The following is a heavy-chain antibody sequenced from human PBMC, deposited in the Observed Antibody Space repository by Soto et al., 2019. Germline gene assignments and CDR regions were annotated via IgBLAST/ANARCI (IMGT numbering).Heavy chain of an antibody. Sequence: QVTLRESGPVLVKLTETLTLTCNVSGFSLTTGRMGVSWIRQPPGKALECLAHIFSDSERSYSRSLQGRLTVSKVGHGSQVVLIMTNMDPVDSGPYCCARMNADPYSSDYASDVWGQATTVTVSS. CDR3: ARMNADPYSSDYASDV. V-gene: IGHV2-26*01. J-gene: IGHJ6*02. CDR1: GFSLTTGRMG. D-gene: IGHD2-21*01. CDR2: IFSDSER.